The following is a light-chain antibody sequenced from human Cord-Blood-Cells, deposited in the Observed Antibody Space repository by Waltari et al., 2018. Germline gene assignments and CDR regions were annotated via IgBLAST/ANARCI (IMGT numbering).Light chain of an antibody. V-gene: IGKV3-15*01. CDR3: QQYNNWPPYT. J-gene: IGKJ2*01. CDR1: QSVSSN. Sequence: ELVMTQSPATLSVSPGERVTLPCRASQSVSSNLAWYQQKPGQAPRLLIYGASTRATGIPARFSGSGSGTEFTLTISSLQSEDFAVYYCQQYNNWPPYTFGQGTKLEIK. CDR2: GAS.